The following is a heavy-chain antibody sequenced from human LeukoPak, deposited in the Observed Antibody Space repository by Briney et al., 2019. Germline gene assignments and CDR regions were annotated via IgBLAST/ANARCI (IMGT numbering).Heavy chain of an antibody. D-gene: IGHD3-22*01. V-gene: IGHV3-53*01. CDR1: GFIVSSNY. J-gene: IGHJ4*02. CDR3: ARGGSSGYWGYFDH. CDR2: IYIGDTT. Sequence: PGGSLRLSCAVSGFIVSSNYMSWVRQAPGKGLEWVSVIYIGDTTYYAESVKGRFTISRDNSKNTVYLQMSDLGDEDTAVYYCARGGSSGYWGYFDHWGQGTLVTVSS.